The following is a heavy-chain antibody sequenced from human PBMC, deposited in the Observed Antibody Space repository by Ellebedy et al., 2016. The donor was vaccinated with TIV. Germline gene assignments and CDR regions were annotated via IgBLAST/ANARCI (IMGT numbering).Heavy chain of an antibody. D-gene: IGHD1-26*01. CDR1: GYTFTSYY. CDR3: ALNRSTGELESAGAFDI. J-gene: IGHJ3*02. Sequence: ASVKVSCXASGYTFTSYYMHWVRQPPGQGLEWMGIINPSGGSTSYAQKFQGRVTMTRDTSTSTVYMELSSLRSEDTAVYYCALNRSTGELESAGAFDIWGQGTMVTVSS. V-gene: IGHV1-46*01. CDR2: INPSGGST.